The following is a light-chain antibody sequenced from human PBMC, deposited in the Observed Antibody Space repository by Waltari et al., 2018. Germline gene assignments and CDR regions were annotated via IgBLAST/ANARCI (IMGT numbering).Light chain of an antibody. CDR1: SSNIGSPYN. CDR2: DDS. CDR3: QSYDSGLNGLL. J-gene: IGLJ3*02. Sequence: QSVLTQPPSVSGAPGQRVTISCTGSSSNIGSPYNVHWYQQVPGRAPKLLIYDDSPRPSGVPDRFAGSKSGTSASLAITGLQAEDEAEYFCQSYDSGLNGLLFGGGTKVTVL. V-gene: IGLV1-40*01.